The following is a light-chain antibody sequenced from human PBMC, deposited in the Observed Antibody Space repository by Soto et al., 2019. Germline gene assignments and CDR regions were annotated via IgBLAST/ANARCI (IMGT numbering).Light chain of an antibody. J-gene: IGLJ2*01. Sequence: QSVLTQPPSASGSPGQSVTISCTGTSSDVGGYNFVSWYQQHPGKAPKLLIYEVSKRPSGVPDRFSGSKSHNTASLTVSVLQAEDEAHYYCSSFAGGNNLLFGGGTKLTVL. CDR2: EVS. V-gene: IGLV2-8*01. CDR1: SSDVGGYNF. CDR3: SSFAGGNNLL.